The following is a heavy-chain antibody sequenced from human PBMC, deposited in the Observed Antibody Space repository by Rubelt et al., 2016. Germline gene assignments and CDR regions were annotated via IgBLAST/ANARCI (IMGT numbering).Heavy chain of an antibody. J-gene: IGHJ4*02. CDR3: ARRNDCSGGSCYSDFDY. Sequence: QVQLQESGPGLVKPSETLSLTCTVSGYSISSGYYWGWIRQPPGKGLEWIGRIYHSGSTYYNPSCECRCPVSVDPSKAQCSRKLGSVTGADTAVYYCARRNDCSGGSCYSDFDYWGQGTLVTVSS. V-gene: IGHV4-38-2*02. D-gene: IGHD2-15*01. CDR2: IYHSGST. CDR1: GYSISSGYY.